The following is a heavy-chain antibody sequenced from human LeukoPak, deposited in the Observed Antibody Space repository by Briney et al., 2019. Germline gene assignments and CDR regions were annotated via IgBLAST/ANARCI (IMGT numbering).Heavy chain of an antibody. CDR2: INPNSGGT. Sequence: ASVKVSCKASGYTFIGYYMHWVRQAPGQGLEWMGWINPNSGGTNYAQKFQGRVTMTRDTSISTAYMELSRLRSDDTAVYYCARTGITMVRGVIGWFDPWGQGTLVTVSS. J-gene: IGHJ5*02. CDR1: GYTFIGYY. CDR3: ARTGITMVRGVIGWFDP. V-gene: IGHV1-2*02. D-gene: IGHD3-10*01.